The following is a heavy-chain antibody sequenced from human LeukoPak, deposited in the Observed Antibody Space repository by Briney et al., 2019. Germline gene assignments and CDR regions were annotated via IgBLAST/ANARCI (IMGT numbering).Heavy chain of an antibody. CDR3: ARETYSSRSRWFDP. Sequence: ASVKVSCKASGYTFTSYGISWVRQAPGQGLEWMGWISAYTGNTNYPQKPQGRVTMTTDTSTSTAYMELRSLRSDDTAVYYCARETYSSRSRWFDPWGQGTPVTVSS. CDR1: GYTFTSYG. CDR2: ISAYTGNT. D-gene: IGHD6-13*01. J-gene: IGHJ5*01. V-gene: IGHV1-18*01.